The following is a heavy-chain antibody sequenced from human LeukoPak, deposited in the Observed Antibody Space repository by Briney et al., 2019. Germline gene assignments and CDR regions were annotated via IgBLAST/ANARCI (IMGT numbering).Heavy chain of an antibody. V-gene: IGHV3-21*01. J-gene: IGHJ4*02. CDR3: ASLSSSFLVDY. CDR2: ISGSNSYI. D-gene: IGHD6-13*01. CDR1: GFTFNSYS. Sequence: PGGSLRLSCAASGFTFNSYSMNWVRQAPGKGLEWVSSISGSNSYIYYADSMKGRFTISRDNAKNSLYLQMNSLRAEDTAVYYCASLSSSFLVDYWGQGTLVTVSS.